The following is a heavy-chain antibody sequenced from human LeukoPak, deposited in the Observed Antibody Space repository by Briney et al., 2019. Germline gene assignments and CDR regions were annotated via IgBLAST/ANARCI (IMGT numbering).Heavy chain of an antibody. V-gene: IGHV1-69*06. Sequence: GPPVKVSCKASGGTFSSYAISWVRQAPGQGLEWMGGIIPIFGTANYAQKFQGRVTITADKSTSTAYMELSSLRSEDTAVYYCAREVDYYDSSGYFSVVDYYYYMDVWGKGTTVTVSS. J-gene: IGHJ6*03. CDR1: GGTFSSYA. CDR2: IIPIFGTA. CDR3: AREVDYYDSSGYFSVVDYYYYMDV. D-gene: IGHD3-22*01.